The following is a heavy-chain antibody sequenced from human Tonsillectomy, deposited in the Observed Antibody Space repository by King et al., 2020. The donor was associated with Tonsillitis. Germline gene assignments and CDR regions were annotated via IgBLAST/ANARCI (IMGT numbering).Heavy chain of an antibody. Sequence: VQLVESGGRLIQPGGSLRLSCAASGLTISNNYMSWVRQAPGKGLEWLSVLYRGGSTYYADSVKGRFIISRDNSNNTLYLQMNSLRAEDTAVYYCATLSSFDYWGQGTLVTVSS. V-gene: IGHV3-53*01. CDR2: LYRGGST. CDR3: ATLSSFDY. CDR1: GLTISNNY. J-gene: IGHJ4*02. D-gene: IGHD3-16*02.